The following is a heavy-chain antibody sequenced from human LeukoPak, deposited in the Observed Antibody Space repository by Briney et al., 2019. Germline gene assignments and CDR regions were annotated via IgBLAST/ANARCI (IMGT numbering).Heavy chain of an antibody. D-gene: IGHD3-3*01. CDR2: INTSGRT. CDR3: ARTIDPYSFDF. J-gene: IGHJ4*02. V-gene: IGHV4-61*02. Sequence: SETLSLTCTVSSASISYGIYYWSWVRQPAGKGLEWIVRINTSGRTNYNPSLKSRVTISIDTSKGQFSPKLSSVTAADTAVYYCARTIDPYSFDFWGQGTLVTVSS. CDR1: SASISYGIYY.